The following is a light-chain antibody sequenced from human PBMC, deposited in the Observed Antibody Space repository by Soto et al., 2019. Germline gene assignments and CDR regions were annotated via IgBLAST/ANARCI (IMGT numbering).Light chain of an antibody. Sequence: EIVLTQSPGTLSLSPGERATLSCRASQSVSSSYLAWYQQKHGQAPRLLIYGASSRATGIPDRFSGSGSGTDFTLPIRRLEPEDFAVYYCQQYGSSPFTCGPGTKGDIK. CDR3: QQYGSSPFT. V-gene: IGKV3-20*01. CDR1: QSVSSSY. J-gene: IGKJ3*01. CDR2: GAS.